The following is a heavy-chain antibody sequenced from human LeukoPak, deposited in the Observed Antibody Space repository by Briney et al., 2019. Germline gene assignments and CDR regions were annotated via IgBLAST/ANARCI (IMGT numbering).Heavy chain of an antibody. Sequence: QPGGSLRLSCAASGFTFSNYWMSWVRQAPGKGLEWVSIIYSGGSTFYADSVKGRFTISRDNSKNTLYLQMNSLRAEDTAVYYCARGGSYLSAFDIWGQGTMVTVSS. V-gene: IGHV3-53*01. D-gene: IGHD1-26*01. J-gene: IGHJ3*02. CDR1: GFTFSNYW. CDR3: ARGGSYLSAFDI. CDR2: IYSGGST.